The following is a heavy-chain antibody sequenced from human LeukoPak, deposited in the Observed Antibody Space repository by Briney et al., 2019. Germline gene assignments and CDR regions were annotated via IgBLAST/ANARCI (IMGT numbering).Heavy chain of an antibody. CDR3: ARDYNSARYFDY. CDR1: GGSISSYY. CDR2: INHSGST. D-gene: IGHD6-25*01. J-gene: IGHJ4*02. Sequence: PSETLSLTCTVSGGSISSYYWSWIRQPPGKGLEWIGEINHSGSTNYNPSLKSRVTISVDTPKNQLSLKLSSVTAADTAVYYCARDYNSARYFDYWGQGTLVTVSS. V-gene: IGHV4-34*01.